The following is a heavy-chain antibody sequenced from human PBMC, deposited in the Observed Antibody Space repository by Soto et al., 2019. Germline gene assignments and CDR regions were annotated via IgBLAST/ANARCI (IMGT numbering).Heavy chain of an antibody. D-gene: IGHD1-1*01. Sequence: SETLSLTCTVSGGSNIRDGYYWSWIRQHPGKGLEWIAYISYSGSSYSNPSLKSRVTISADTSKNQFSLRLTSVTAADTAVYFCARATPTGSADFWGQGTLVTVSS. CDR3: ARATPTGSADF. V-gene: IGHV4-31*03. CDR2: ISYSGSS. CDR1: GGSNIRDGYY. J-gene: IGHJ4*02.